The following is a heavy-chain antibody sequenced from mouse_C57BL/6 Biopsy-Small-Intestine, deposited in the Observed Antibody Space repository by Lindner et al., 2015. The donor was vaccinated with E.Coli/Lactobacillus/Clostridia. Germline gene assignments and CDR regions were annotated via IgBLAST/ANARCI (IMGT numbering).Heavy chain of an antibody. CDR3: ARWTLRGYAMDY. Sequence: VQLQESGAELVRPGTSVKVSCKASGYAFTNYLIEWVKQRPGQGLEWIGVINPGSGGTNYNEKFKGKATLTADKSSSTAYMQLSSLTSEDSAVYFCARWTLRGYAMDYWGQGTSVTVSS. V-gene: IGHV1-54*01. CDR1: GYAFTNYL. CDR2: INPGSGGT. J-gene: IGHJ4*01.